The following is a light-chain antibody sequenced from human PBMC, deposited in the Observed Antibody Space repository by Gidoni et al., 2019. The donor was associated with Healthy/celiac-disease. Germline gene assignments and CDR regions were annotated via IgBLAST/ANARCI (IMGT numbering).Light chain of an antibody. Sequence: EIVLTQSPGTLSSSPGERATLSCRASQSVSSSYLAWYQQKPGQAPRRLIYGASSRATGIPDRFSGSGSGTDFTLTISRLEPEDFAVYYCQQYGSSPLFXGXTKVEIK. CDR1: QSVSSSY. CDR3: QQYGSSPL. CDR2: GAS. J-gene: IGKJ4*01. V-gene: IGKV3-20*01.